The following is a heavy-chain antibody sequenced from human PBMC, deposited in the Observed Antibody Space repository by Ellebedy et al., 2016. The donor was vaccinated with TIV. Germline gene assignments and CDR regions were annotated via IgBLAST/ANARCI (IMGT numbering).Heavy chain of an antibody. CDR1: GFTLGNYA. V-gene: IGHV3-23*01. CDR2: VSGSGDVT. J-gene: IGHJ4*02. Sequence: PGGSLRLSCAASGFTLGNYAMSWVRQAPGKGLEWVSAVSGSGDVTYYADSVKGRFTISSDNSKNTLYLEMNSLRAEDTAVYYCAKDLKTRTMISRSFDYWGRGTLVTVSS. CDR3: AKDLKTRTMISRSFDY. D-gene: IGHD1/OR15-1a*01.